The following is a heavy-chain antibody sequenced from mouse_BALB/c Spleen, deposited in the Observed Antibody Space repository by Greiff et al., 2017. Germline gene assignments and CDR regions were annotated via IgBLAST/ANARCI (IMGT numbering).Heavy chain of an antibody. D-gene: IGHD1-1*01. CDR2: IWAGGST. J-gene: IGHJ1*01. CDR1: GFSLTSYG. CDR3: ARDYYGSGYWYFDV. V-gene: IGHV2-9*02. Sequence: VQLVESGPGLVAPSQSLSITCTVSGFSLTSYGVHWVRQPPGKGLEWLGVIWAGGSTNYNSALMSRLSISKDNSKSQVFLKMNSLQTDDTAMYYCARDYYGSGYWYFDVWGAGTTVTVSS.